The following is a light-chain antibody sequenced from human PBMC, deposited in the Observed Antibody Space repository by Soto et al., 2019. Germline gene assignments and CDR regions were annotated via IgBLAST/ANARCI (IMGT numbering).Light chain of an antibody. Sequence: DIQMTQSPSTLSASVGDRVTITCRASQSINTWLAWYQQKPGKATHLLIYKASSLQSGVPSRFSGSGSGTEFTLTISSLQPDDFATYYCQQYHSYSWTFGRGTKEEIK. CDR3: QQYHSYSWT. CDR2: KAS. CDR1: QSINTW. V-gene: IGKV1-5*03. J-gene: IGKJ1*01.